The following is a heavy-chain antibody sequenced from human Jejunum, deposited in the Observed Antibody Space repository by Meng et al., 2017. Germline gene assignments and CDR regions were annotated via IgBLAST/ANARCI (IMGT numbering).Heavy chain of an antibody. D-gene: IGHD3-10*01. CDR2: IERKADGATT. J-gene: IGHJ4*02. CDR3: ITGFGDN. V-gene: IGHV3-15*04. CDR1: GFAFTDAW. Sequence: GGSLRLSCTASGFAFTDAWMSWVRQAPETGLEWVGRIERKADGATTDYAAPVRGRFTISRDHSRNTLYLQMDNLKTEDTGVYYCITGFGDNWGQGTLVTVSS.